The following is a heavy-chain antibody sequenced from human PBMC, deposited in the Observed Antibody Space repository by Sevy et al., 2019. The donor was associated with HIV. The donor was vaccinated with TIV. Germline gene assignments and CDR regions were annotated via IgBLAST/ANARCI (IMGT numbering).Heavy chain of an antibody. D-gene: IGHD3-3*01. CDR2: IKQDESEK. Sequence: GGCLRLSCAASGFKFSDYWMIWVRQSPGKGLEWVATIKQDESEKYYVESVKGRFAISRDNGKNSVSLQMNGLRVEDTALYYCAREVGGFNWRPYYFDSWGQGTLVTVSS. CDR1: GFKFSDYW. J-gene: IGHJ4*02. CDR3: AREVGGFNWRPYYFDS. V-gene: IGHV3-7*01.